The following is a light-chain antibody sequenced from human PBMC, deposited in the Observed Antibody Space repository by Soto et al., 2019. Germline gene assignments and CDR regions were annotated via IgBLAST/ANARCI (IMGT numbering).Light chain of an antibody. Sequence: DIQMTQSPSSLSASVGDRVTITCRASQTIRSYLNWYQQKPGKAPVLLISAASSLQSGVPSRFSGSGSGTDITLTISSLQPEDFATYYCQQSFSIPPLTFGGGTKVDIK. CDR3: QQSFSIPPLT. V-gene: IGKV1-39*01. J-gene: IGKJ4*01. CDR2: AAS. CDR1: QTIRSY.